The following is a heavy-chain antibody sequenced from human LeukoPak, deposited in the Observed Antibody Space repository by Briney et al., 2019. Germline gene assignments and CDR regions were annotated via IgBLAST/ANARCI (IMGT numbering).Heavy chain of an antibody. CDR1: GYTFTGYY. CDR2: INPNSGGT. CDR3: ARDRVSLRNPPYMDV. Sequence: GASVKVSCKASGYTFTGYYMHWVRQAPGQGLEWMGWINPNSGGTNYAQKFQGRVTMTRDTSISTAYMELSRLRSDDTAVYYYARDRVSLRNPPYMDVWGKGTTVTVSS. J-gene: IGHJ6*03. V-gene: IGHV1-2*02. D-gene: IGHD1-14*01.